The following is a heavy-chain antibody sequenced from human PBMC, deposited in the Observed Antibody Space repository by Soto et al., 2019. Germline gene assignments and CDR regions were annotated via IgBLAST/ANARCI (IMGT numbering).Heavy chain of an antibody. CDR2: ISGSGGST. V-gene: IGHV3-23*01. CDR1: GFTFSSYA. Sequence: GGSLRLSCAASGFTFSSYAMSLVRQAPGKGLEWVSAISGSGGSTYYADSVKGRFTISRDNSKNTLYLQMNSLRAEDTAVYYCANGIAARPYYYYGMDVWGQGTTVTVS. D-gene: IGHD6-6*01. CDR3: ANGIAARPYYYYGMDV. J-gene: IGHJ6*02.